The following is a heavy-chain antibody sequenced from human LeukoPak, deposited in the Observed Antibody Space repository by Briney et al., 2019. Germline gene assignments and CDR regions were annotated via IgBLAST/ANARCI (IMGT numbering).Heavy chain of an antibody. J-gene: IGHJ4*02. Sequence: SETLSLTCTVSGASVNDYYWTWIRQTPGKGLEWIGYVHYSGSSDFNPSLKSRVTMSLASTENQLSLKVTSVTAADTAVYYCARGGWSLDFWGQGTLVTVSS. CDR1: GASVNDYY. V-gene: IGHV4-59*02. CDR2: VHYSGSS. CDR3: ARGGWSLDF.